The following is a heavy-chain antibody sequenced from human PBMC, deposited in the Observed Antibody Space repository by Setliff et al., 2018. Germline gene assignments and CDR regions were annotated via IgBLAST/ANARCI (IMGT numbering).Heavy chain of an antibody. J-gene: IGHJ6*03. D-gene: IGHD2-15*01. Sequence: SETLSLTCTVSGGSISSGGYYWSWIRQHPGKGLEWIGYIYYSGSTYYNPPLNSRLTISVDTSENEFSLKLSPVTAADTAVYYCARERRFCIGSGCYSGNYYYYMDVWGKGTPVTVSS. V-gene: IGHV4-31*03. CDR3: ARERRFCIGSGCYSGNYYYYMDV. CDR2: IYYSGST. CDR1: GGSISSGGYY.